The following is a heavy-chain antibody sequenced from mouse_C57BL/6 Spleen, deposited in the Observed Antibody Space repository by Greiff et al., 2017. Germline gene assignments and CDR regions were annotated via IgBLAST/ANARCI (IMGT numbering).Heavy chain of an antibody. CDR3: ARRGDAHWYFDV. CDR1: GYAFTNYL. J-gene: IGHJ1*03. V-gene: IGHV1-54*01. D-gene: IGHD3-3*01. Sequence: QVQLKQSGAELVRPGTSVKVSCKASGYAFTNYLIEWVKQRPGQGLEWIGVINPGSGGTNYNEKFKGKATLTADKSSSTAYMQLSSLTSEDSAVYFCARRGDAHWYFDVWGTGTTVTVSS. CDR2: INPGSGGT.